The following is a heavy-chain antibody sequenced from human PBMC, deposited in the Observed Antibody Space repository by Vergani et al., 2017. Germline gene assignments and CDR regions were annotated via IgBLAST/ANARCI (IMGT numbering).Heavy chain of an antibody. CDR3: AKHFRGWGIDY. CDR1: GFTLSHYD. Sequence: QVQLVESGGGVVQRGGSLRLSCATSGFTLSHYDMQWIRQGPGKGLEFVAFIRFDGSNQYYADSVKGRFTLSRDFSKNTLYLQMNSLRTDDTATYYCAKHFRGWGIDYWGQGTQVIVSS. V-gene: IGHV3-30*02. J-gene: IGHJ4*02. CDR2: IRFDGSNQ. D-gene: IGHD3-16*01.